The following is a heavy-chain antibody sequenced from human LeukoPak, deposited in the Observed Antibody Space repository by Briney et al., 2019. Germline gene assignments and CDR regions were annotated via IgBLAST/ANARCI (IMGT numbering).Heavy chain of an antibody. CDR1: GFRFSSYW. CDR3: ARVLRGGFDY. D-gene: IGHD2-8*02. Sequence: GGSLRLSCAASGFRFSSYWMSWVRQAPGKGLEWVANIKQDGSEKSYVDSVKGRLTISRDNAENALYLQMNSLRAEDTAVYYCARVLRGGFDYWGQGTLVTVSS. CDR2: IKQDGSEK. V-gene: IGHV3-7*01. J-gene: IGHJ4*02.